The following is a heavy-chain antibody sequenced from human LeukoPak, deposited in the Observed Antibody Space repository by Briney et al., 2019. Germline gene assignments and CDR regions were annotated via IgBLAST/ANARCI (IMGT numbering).Heavy chain of an antibody. CDR2: INPNSGGP. CDR3: VRGYSYGFYFDY. Sequence: ASVKVSCKTSGYSFTCYYIHWVRQAPGQGLEWMGRINPNSGGPNYGQKFQGTVTMTRDTSISTAYLELSSLRSDDTAAYYCVRGYSYGFYFDYWGQGSLVTVSS. J-gene: IGHJ4*02. D-gene: IGHD5-18*01. CDR1: GYSFTCYY. V-gene: IGHV1-2*06.